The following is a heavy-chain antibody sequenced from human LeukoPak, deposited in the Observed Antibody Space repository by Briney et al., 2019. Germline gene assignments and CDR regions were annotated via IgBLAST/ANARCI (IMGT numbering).Heavy chain of an antibody. CDR3: ARDTAWYFDL. CDR2: ISSSSSYI. CDR1: GFSFSSHN. J-gene: IGHJ2*01. Sequence: PGGSLRLSCAASGFSFSSHNMIWVRQAPGKGLEWVSSISSSSSYIYYGDSVKGRFTISRDNAKNSLYLQMNSLRAEDTAVYYCARDTAWYFDLWGRGTLVTVSS. V-gene: IGHV3-21*01. D-gene: IGHD4-17*01.